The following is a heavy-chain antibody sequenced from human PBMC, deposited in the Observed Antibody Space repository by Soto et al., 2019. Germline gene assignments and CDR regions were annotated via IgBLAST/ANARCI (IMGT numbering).Heavy chain of an antibody. D-gene: IGHD3-16*01. CDR2: INHSGNT. CDR1: GGSLYDYN. Sequence: PSETLSLTCAVYGGSLYDYNWSWIRQPPGKGLEWIGEINHSGNTNYNPSLTSRATISVDTSKNQVVLTMTNMDPVDTATYYCARSLATRSDGSYYDYWGQGTLVTVSS. V-gene: IGHV4-34*01. J-gene: IGHJ4*02. CDR3: ARSLATRSDGSYYDY.